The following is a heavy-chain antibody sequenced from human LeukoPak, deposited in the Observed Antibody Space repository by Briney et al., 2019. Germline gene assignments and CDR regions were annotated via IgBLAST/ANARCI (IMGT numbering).Heavy chain of an antibody. CDR2: INHSGST. J-gene: IGHJ6*03. Sequence: SETLSPTCTVSGGSISSSSYYWGWIRQPPGKGLEWIGEINHSGSTNYNPSLKSRVTISVDTSKNQFSLKLSSVTAADTAVYYCARLAFGVVNYYYYYMDVWGKGTTVTVSS. CDR3: ARLAFGVVNYYYYYMDV. D-gene: IGHD3-3*01. CDR1: GGSISSSSYY. V-gene: IGHV4-39*07.